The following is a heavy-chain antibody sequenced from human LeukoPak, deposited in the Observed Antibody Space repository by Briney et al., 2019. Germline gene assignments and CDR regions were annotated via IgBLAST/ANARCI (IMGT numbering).Heavy chain of an antibody. CDR3: TVWSGSSYLEYLQH. J-gene: IGHJ1*01. CDR2: IWYGGSKK. Sequence: PGGSLRLSCAASGLIFSHYGMHWVRQSPGKGLDWVALIWYGGSKKYYADSVKGRFTISRDNAKDTLYLQMDSLRVEDTAVYYCTVWSGSSYLEYLQHWGQGTLVSVSA. CDR1: GLIFSHYG. V-gene: IGHV3-33*01. D-gene: IGHD1-26*01.